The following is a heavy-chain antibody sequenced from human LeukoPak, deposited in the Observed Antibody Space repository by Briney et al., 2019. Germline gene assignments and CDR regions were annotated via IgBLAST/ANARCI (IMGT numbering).Heavy chain of an antibody. CDR3: ARGGAARLHFQN. CDR1: GGSISTYY. Sequence: SETLSLTYTVSGGSISTYYWNWIRQPPGKGLEWIGYIYHSGSTNYNPSLQSRVTISVDTSKNQFSLNLNSVTAADTAVYYCARGGAARLHFQNWGQGTLVTVSS. D-gene: IGHD6-6*01. CDR2: IYHSGST. V-gene: IGHV4-59*01. J-gene: IGHJ1*01.